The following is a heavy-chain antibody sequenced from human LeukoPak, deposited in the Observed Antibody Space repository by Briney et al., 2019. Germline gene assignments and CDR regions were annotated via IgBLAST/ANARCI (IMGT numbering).Heavy chain of an antibody. J-gene: IGHJ4*02. CDR3: ARAGQQLDFDY. V-gene: IGHV4-39*07. CDR2: IYYSGST. D-gene: IGHD6-13*01. CDR1: DDSITIYY. Sequence: PSETLSLTCTVSDDSITIYYWSWLRQPPGKGLEWIGSIYYSGSTYYNPFLKSRVTISVDTSKKQFSLKLSSVTAADTAVYYCARAGQQLDFDYWGQGTLVTVSS.